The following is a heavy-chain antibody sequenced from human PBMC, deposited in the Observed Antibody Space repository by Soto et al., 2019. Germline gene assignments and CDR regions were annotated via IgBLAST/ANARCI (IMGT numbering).Heavy chain of an antibody. V-gene: IGHV3-23*01. CDR2: MSGDAVST. D-gene: IGHD6-19*01. Sequence: EVQLLESGGGLIQPGGSLRLSCAASGFSFSNFVMAWVRQAPGKGLEWVSAMSGDAVSTYYPDSMKGRLTISRDNSESMLYLQMGGLTVEDTAVYYCANASGGGWPYYFDSWGRGALVTVSS. CDR3: ANASGGGWPYYFDS. CDR1: GFSFSNFV. J-gene: IGHJ4*02.